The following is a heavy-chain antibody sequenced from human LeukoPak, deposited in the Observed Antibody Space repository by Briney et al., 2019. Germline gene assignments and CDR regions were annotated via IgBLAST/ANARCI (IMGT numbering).Heavy chain of an antibody. CDR3: ARALDYNYYMDV. V-gene: IGHV3-21*01. Sequence: GGSLTLSCAASGFTFSTYSMNWVRQAPGKGLEWVSSISSSSSYIYYADSVEGRFTISRDNAKNSLYLQMNSLRAEDTAVYYCARALDYNYYMDVWGKGTTVTVTS. CDR1: GFTFSTYS. CDR2: ISSSSSYI. J-gene: IGHJ6*03.